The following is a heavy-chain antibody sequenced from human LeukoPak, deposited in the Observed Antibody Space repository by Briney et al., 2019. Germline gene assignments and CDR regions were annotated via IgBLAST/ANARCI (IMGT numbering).Heavy chain of an antibody. D-gene: IGHD3-10*01. V-gene: IGHV4-59*01. J-gene: IGHJ4*02. CDR1: GGSISSYY. CDR2: IYYSGST. Sequence: SETLSVTCTVSGGSISSYYWSWIRQPPGKGLERIGYIYYSGSTNYNPSLKSRVTLSVDTSKNQFSLKLSSVTAADTAVYYCARDRDYYGSGSYFDYWGQGTLVTVSS. CDR3: ARDRDYYGSGSYFDY.